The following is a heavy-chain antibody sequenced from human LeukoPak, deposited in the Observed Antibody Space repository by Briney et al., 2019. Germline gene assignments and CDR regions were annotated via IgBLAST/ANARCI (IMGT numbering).Heavy chain of an antibody. D-gene: IGHD2-2*01. CDR2: IRSKAYGGTT. CDR3: TRGTSCGV. Sequence: PGRSLSLSFTASGFTFGDYAMSWVRPAPGKGLEWVGFIRSKAYGGTTEYAASVKGRFTISRDDSKSIAYLQMNSLKTEDTAVYYCTRGTSCGVWGQGTTVTVSS. V-gene: IGHV3-49*04. J-gene: IGHJ6*02. CDR1: GFTFGDYA.